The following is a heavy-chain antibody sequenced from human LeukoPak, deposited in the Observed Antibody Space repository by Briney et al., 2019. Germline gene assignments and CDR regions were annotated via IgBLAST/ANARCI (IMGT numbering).Heavy chain of an antibody. V-gene: IGHV4-59*08. Sequence: PSETLSLTCTVSGGSISSYYWSWIRQPPGKGLEWIGYIYYSGSTNYNPSLKSRVTISVDTSKNQFSLTLSSVTAADTAVYYCAGLRGYSYGSIRGGWFDPWGQGTLVTVSS. CDR3: AGLRGYSYGSIRGGWFDP. D-gene: IGHD5-18*01. J-gene: IGHJ5*02. CDR1: GGSISSYY. CDR2: IYYSGST.